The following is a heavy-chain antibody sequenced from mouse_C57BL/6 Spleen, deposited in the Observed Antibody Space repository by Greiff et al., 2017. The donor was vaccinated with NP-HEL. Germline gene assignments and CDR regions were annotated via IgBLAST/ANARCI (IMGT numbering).Heavy chain of an antibody. CDR2: INPGSGGT. V-gene: IGHV1-54*01. J-gene: IGHJ2*01. CDR1: GYAFTNYL. Sequence: QVQLQQSGAELVRPGTSVKVSCKASGYAFTNYLIEWVKQRPGQGLEWIGVINPGSGGTNYKEKFKGKATLTADKSSSTAYMQLSSLTSEDSAVYFCARRGYYGNYNYFDYWGQGTTLTVSS. D-gene: IGHD2-1*01. CDR3: ARRGYYGNYNYFDY.